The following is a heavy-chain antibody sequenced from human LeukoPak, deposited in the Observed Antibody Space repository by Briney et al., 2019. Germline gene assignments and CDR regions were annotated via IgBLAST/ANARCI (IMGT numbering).Heavy chain of an antibody. CDR1: GFRFSSYW. J-gene: IGHJ5*02. CDR2: INQDGSEK. Sequence: GGSLRLSCAASGFRFSSYWMSWVGQSPGKGLACVATINQDGSEKNYVDSVKGRFTISRDNSKNSLYLQMSSLRAEDTALYYCAKGVRSGTYYNCFDPWGQGTLVTVSS. CDR3: AKGVRSGTYYNCFDP. D-gene: IGHD1-26*01. V-gene: IGHV3-7*05.